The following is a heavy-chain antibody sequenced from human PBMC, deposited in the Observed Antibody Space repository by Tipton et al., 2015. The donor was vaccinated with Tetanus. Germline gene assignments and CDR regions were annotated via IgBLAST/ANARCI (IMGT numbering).Heavy chain of an antibody. Sequence: QLVQSGSELKKPGASVKISCKASGYIFTNYGMNWVRQAPGQGLEWVGSINTNFGNPTYAQEFTGRFVLSLDKAVSTAYLQISSLKAEDTAIYYCAKRRYGHFDYWGQGTLVTVSS. CDR2: INTNFGNP. J-gene: IGHJ4*02. CDR1: GYIFTNYG. CDR3: AKRRYGHFDY. V-gene: IGHV7-4-1*02. D-gene: IGHD4-17*01.